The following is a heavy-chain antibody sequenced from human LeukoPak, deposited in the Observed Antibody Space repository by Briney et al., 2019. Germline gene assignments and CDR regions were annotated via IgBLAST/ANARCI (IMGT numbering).Heavy chain of an antibody. D-gene: IGHD1-14*01. CDR1: GYTFTSYA. Sequence: ASVKVSCKASGYTFTSYAMNWVRQAPGQGLEWMGWMNPNSGNTGYAQKFQGRVTMTRNTSISTAYMELSSLRSEDTAVYYCAILGGPTTGYWGQGTLVTVSS. V-gene: IGHV1-8*02. CDR3: AILGGPTTGY. J-gene: IGHJ4*02. CDR2: MNPNSGNT.